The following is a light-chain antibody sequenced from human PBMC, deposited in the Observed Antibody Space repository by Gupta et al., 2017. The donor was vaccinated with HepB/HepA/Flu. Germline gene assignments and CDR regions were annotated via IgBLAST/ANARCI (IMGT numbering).Light chain of an antibody. CDR3: QQYNTNPT. CDR1: QSIGIW. J-gene: IGKJ1*01. V-gene: IGKV1-5*03. CDR2: KAS. Sequence: IQMTQSPSTLSASVGDRVTITCRASQSIGIWLAWYQQKPGKAPKLLLHKASSLKSDVPSRFSGSGDGKEFTLTSRRRQHDDSAKYYCQQYNTNPTFGQGTKVEIK.